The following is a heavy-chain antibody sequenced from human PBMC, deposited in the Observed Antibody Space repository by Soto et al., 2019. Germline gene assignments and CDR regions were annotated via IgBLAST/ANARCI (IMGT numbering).Heavy chain of an antibody. CDR3: ARRLQWQLRPLDS. CDR2: INTLSTAI. D-gene: IGHD6-19*01. V-gene: IGHV3-11*01. Sequence: GGSLRLSCEGSGFTFNDYYMTWIRQAPGKGLEWVAYINTLSTAIYYADSVKGRFTISRDNAKNSLYLQMSGLRAEDTATYYCARRLQWQLRPLDSWGRGTLVTVSS. J-gene: IGHJ4*02. CDR1: GFTFNDYY.